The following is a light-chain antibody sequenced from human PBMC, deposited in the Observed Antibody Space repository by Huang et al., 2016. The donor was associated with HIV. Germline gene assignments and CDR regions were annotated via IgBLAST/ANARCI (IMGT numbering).Light chain of an antibody. CDR2: DAS. CDR1: QSVTTS. CDR3: HQYNAWQT. Sequence: EIVMTQSPASLSVSPGERATLSCRARQSVTTSVAWYQQRPGQAPRLLIYDASTRATGVSARFSGGGSGTEFTLTISGLQSEDVAVYYCHQYNAWQTFGQGTKLQIK. V-gene: IGKV3-15*01. J-gene: IGKJ2*01.